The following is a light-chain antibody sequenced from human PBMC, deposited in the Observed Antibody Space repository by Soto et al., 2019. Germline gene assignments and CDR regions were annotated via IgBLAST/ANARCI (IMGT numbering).Light chain of an antibody. CDR1: SSDVGGYNY. J-gene: IGLJ2*01. Sequence: QSALTQPRSASGSPGQSVTISCTGTSSDVGGYNYVSWYQQHPGKAPKLMIYDVTKRPSGVPDRFSGSKSGNTASLTISGLQAEDEADYFCCSYAASAIFGGGTKLTVL. CDR2: DVT. V-gene: IGLV2-11*01. CDR3: CSYAASAI.